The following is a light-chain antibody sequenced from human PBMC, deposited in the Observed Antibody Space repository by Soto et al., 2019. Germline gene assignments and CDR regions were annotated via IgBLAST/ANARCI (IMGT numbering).Light chain of an antibody. J-gene: IGKJ3*01. CDR1: QSISSW. CDR2: KAS. Sequence: DIQMTQSPSTLSASVGDRVTITCRASQSISSWLAWYQQKPGKAPKLLIYKASSLESGVPSRFSGSGSGTAFTLTISSLQPDDFASYYCQQYNSYPFTFGPGTKVDI. V-gene: IGKV1-5*03. CDR3: QQYNSYPFT.